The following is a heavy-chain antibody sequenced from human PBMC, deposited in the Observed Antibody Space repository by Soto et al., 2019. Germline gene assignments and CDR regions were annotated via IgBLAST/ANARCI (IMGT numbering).Heavy chain of an antibody. CDR1: NASIGSSHW. V-gene: IGHV4-4*02. Sequence: SETLSLTCAVSNASIGSSHWWTCVRQSPGKGLEWIGEIYHSGTTNYNPSLKSRVTISVDKSKNQFSLRLNSVTAADTAVYYCARVYLGWRSLDYWGQGTLVTVSS. D-gene: IGHD3-3*01. J-gene: IGHJ4*02. CDR2: IYHSGTT. CDR3: ARVYLGWRSLDY.